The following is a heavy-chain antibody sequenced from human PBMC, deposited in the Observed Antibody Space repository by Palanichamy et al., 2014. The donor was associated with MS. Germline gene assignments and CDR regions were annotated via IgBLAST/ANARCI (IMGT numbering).Heavy chain of an antibody. CDR1: GYTFTSYY. CDR2: INPSGGST. J-gene: IGHJ4*02. V-gene: IGHV1-46*01. Sequence: VQLVQSGAEVKKPGASVKVSCKASGYTFTSYYMHWVRQAPGQGLEWMGIINPSGGSTSYAQKFQGRVTMTRDTSTSTVYMELSSLRSEDTAVYYCARGRLRDIVVVPAATHIDYWGQGTLVTVSS. D-gene: IGHD2-2*01. CDR3: ARGRLRDIVVVPAATHIDY.